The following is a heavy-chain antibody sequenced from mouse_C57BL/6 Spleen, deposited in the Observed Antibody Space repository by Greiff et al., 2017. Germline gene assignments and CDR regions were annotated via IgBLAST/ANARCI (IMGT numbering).Heavy chain of an antibody. V-gene: IGHV5-6*01. J-gene: IGHJ1*03. D-gene: IGHD1-1*01. CDR1: GFTFSSYG. Sequence: EVMLVESGGDLVKPGGSLKLSCAASGFTFSSYGMSWVRQTPDKRLEWVATISSGGSYTYYPDSVKGRFTISRDNAKNTLYLQMSSLKSEDTAMYYCARPSYYGSDWYFDVWGTGTTVTVSS. CDR2: ISSGGSYT. CDR3: ARPSYYGSDWYFDV.